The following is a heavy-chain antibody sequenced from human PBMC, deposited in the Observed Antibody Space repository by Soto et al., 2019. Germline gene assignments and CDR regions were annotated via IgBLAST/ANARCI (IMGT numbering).Heavy chain of an antibody. V-gene: IGHV1-2*02. Sequence: QVRLVQSGAEVKEPGDSVRVSCEASGYTFTAYHIHWVRQAPGQGLEWMGWINPKFGDTGYAQDFQGRVSMTSDMSISTVYMELSRLTSDDTAIYYCARNMDYYYGRGSGNGTGVWGQGTTVTVFS. CDR3: ARNMDYYYGRGSGNGTGV. D-gene: IGHD3-10*02. J-gene: IGHJ6*02. CDR2: INPKFGDT. CDR1: GYTFTAYH.